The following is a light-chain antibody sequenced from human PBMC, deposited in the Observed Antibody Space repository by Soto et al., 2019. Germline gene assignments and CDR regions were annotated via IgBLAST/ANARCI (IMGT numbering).Light chain of an antibody. CDR3: QTWGTGVGV. V-gene: IGLV4-69*01. CDR2: LNSDGSH. CDR1: SGHSSYA. J-gene: IGLJ3*02. Sequence: QLVLTQSPSASASLGASVKLTCTLSSGHSSYAIAWHQQQPEKGPRYLMKLNSDGSHSKGDGIPDRFSGSSSGGERYLTIPSLQSEDEADYYCQTWGTGVGVFGGGTKLTVL.